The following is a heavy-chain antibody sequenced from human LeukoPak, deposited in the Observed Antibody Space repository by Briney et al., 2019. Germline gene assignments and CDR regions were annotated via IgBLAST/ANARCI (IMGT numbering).Heavy chain of an antibody. D-gene: IGHD3-22*01. CDR2: ISYDGSNK. V-gene: IGHV3-30-3*01. Sequence: PGGSLRLSCAAPGFTFSSYTMHWVRQAPGKGLEWVAVISYDGSNKYYADSVKGRFTISRDNSKNTLYLQMNSLRAEDTAVYYCARDHDSSGYYGDYFDYWGQGTLVTVSS. J-gene: IGHJ4*02. CDR1: GFTFSSYT. CDR3: ARDHDSSGYYGDYFDY.